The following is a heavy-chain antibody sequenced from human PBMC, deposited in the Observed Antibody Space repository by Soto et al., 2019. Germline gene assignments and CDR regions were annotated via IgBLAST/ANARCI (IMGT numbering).Heavy chain of an antibody. Sequence: QLQLQESGSGLVKPSQTLSLTCAVSGGSISSGGYSWSWIRQPPGKGLEWIGYIYHSGSTYYNPSLKSRVTISVDRSKYQFSLKLSSVTAADTAVYYCASGYSYGYEYFDYWGQGTLVTVSS. V-gene: IGHV4-30-2*01. D-gene: IGHD5-18*01. CDR3: ASGYSYGYEYFDY. CDR2: IYHSGST. J-gene: IGHJ4*02. CDR1: GGSISSGGYS.